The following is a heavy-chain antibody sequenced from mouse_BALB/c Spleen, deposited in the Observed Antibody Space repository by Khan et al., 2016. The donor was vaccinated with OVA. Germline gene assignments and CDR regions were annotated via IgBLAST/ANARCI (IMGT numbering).Heavy chain of an antibody. J-gene: IGHJ2*01. V-gene: IGHV14-3*02. D-gene: IGHD2-2*01. CDR1: GFNIKDTY. Sequence: VQLQQPGAELVKPGASVKLSCTASGFNIKDTYLHWVKQRPEQGLEWIGRIDPAKGNSKYDPKFQVKATLTADTSSNTAYLQLSSLTSEDTAVYYCARNDGYDVVYWGQGTTLTVSS. CDR3: ARNDGYDVVY. CDR2: IDPAKGNS.